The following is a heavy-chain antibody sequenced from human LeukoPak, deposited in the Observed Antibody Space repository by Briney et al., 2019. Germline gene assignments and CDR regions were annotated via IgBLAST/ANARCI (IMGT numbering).Heavy chain of an antibody. Sequence: GGSLRLSCAASGFTFSNYGMHWVRQAPGKGLEWVAVIWYDGSNKYYADSVKGRFTISRDNSKNTLYLQMNSLRAKDTAVYYCARDRVTSGSTFDCWGQGTLVTVSS. V-gene: IGHV3-33*01. D-gene: IGHD3-22*01. CDR1: GFTFSNYG. J-gene: IGHJ4*02. CDR2: IWYDGSNK. CDR3: ARDRVTSGSTFDC.